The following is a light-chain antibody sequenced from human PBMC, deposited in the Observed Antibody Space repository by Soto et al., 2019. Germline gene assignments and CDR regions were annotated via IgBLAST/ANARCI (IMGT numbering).Light chain of an antibody. V-gene: IGLV2-14*03. CDR3: TSYTRSRTYV. CDR1: GSDVGGYNY. Sequence: QSALTQPASVSGSPGQSITISCTGTGSDVGGYNYVSWYQQHPGKAPKLVIYDVTNRPSGVSNRFSGSKSGNTASLTISGLQAEDEADYYCTSYTRSRTYVFGTGTELTVL. CDR2: DVT. J-gene: IGLJ1*01.